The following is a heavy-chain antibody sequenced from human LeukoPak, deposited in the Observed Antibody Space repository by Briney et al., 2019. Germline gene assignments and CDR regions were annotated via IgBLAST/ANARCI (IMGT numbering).Heavy chain of an antibody. CDR2: INWNGGST. CDR3: ARGYCSSTSCYFDY. D-gene: IGHD2-2*01. J-gene: IGHJ4*02. CDR1: GFTFDDYG. V-gene: IGHV3-20*04. Sequence: AGSLRLSCAASGFTFDDYGMSWVRQAPGKGLEWVSGINWNGGSTGYADSVKGRFTISRDNAKNSLYLQMNSLRAEDAALYYCARGYCSSTSCYFDYWGQGTLVTVSS.